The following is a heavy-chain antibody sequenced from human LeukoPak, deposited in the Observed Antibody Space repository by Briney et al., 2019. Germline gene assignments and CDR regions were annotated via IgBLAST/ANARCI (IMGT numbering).Heavy chain of an antibody. CDR3: AKEWWELEHLDY. Sequence: GGSLRLSCAASGFTFSSYGMHWVRQAPGKGLEWVAFIRYDGSNKYYADSVKGRFTISRDNSKNTLYLQMNSLRAEDTAVYYCAKEWWELEHLDYWGQGTLVTVSS. J-gene: IGHJ4*02. CDR2: IRYDGSNK. D-gene: IGHD1-26*01. CDR1: GFTFSSYG. V-gene: IGHV3-30*02.